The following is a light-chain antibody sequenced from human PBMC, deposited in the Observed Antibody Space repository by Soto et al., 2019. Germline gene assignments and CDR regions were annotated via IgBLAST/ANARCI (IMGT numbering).Light chain of an antibody. V-gene: IGKV3-20*01. CDR1: QSVSGNS. CDR3: QQYGSSPRT. CDR2: VAS. Sequence: IVLTQSPGTLSLSPGDRATLSCRASQSVSGNSLAWYQQKPGQAPRLLIYVASIRATGVPDRFSGSGFGADFTLTIRRLEPEDFAVYYCQQYGSSPRTFGQGTKVEIK. J-gene: IGKJ1*01.